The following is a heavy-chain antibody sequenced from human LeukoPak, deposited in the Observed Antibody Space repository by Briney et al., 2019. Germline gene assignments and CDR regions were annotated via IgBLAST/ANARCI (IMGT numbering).Heavy chain of an antibody. J-gene: IGHJ4*02. D-gene: IGHD3-22*01. Sequence: ASVKVSCKASGGTFSSYAISWVRQAPGQGLEWMGWISGYNGNTKYAQKFQGRVTMTTDTSTSTASMELRSLRSDDTAVYYCARGLPPRRNYDSRGYYSYYFDYWAQGTLVTVSS. V-gene: IGHV1-18*01. CDR2: ISGYNGNT. CDR3: ARGLPPRRNYDSRGYYSYYFDY. CDR1: GGTFSSYA.